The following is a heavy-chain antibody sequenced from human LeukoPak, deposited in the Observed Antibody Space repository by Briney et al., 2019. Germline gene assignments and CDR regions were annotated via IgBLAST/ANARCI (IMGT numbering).Heavy chain of an antibody. CDR2: ISYDGSNK. V-gene: IGHV3-30-3*02. CDR3: ASGNYYDSSGHFDY. CDR1: GFTFSSYA. Sequence: PGGSLRLSCAASGFTFSSYAMHWVRQAPGKGLEWVAVISYDGSNKYYADSVKGRFTISRDNSKNTLYLQMNSLRAEDTAVYYCASGNYYDSSGHFDYWGQGTLVTVSS. J-gene: IGHJ4*02. D-gene: IGHD3-22*01.